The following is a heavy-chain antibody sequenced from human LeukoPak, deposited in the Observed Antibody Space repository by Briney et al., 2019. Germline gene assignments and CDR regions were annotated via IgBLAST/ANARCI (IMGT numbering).Heavy chain of an antibody. D-gene: IGHD3-3*01. CDR2: TSYDGSNK. CDR1: GFTYSSYA. CDR3: ARAPPPHYDFWSGNYYYGMDV. Sequence: SGGSLRLSCAASGFTYSSYAMHWVRQAPGKGLEWVAVTSYDGSNKYYADSVKGRFTISRANSKNTLYLQMNSLRAEDTAVYYCARAPPPHYDFWSGNYYYGMDVWGQGTTVTVSS. J-gene: IGHJ6*02. V-gene: IGHV3-30-3*01.